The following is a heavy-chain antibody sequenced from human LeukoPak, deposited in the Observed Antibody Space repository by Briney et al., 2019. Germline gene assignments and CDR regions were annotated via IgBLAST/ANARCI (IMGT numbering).Heavy chain of an antibody. CDR2: IYDSGST. J-gene: IGHJ4*02. V-gene: IGHV4-59*01. D-gene: IGHD3-22*01. CDR3: ARYDSRGDYYFDY. Sequence: KPSETLSLTCTVSGGSISSYYWSWLRQTPGKGLEYIGYIYDSGSTNYNPSLKSRVTISVDTSKNQFSLQLSSVTAADTAVYYCARYDSRGDYYFDYWGQGTLVTVSS. CDR1: GGSISSYY.